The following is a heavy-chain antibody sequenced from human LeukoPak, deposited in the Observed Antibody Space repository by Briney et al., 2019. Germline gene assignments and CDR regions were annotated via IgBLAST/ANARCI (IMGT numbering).Heavy chain of an antibody. Sequence: ASVKVSCKASGYTFTRYAMHWVRQAPGQRLEWMGWINAGNGNTKYSQKFQGRVTITRDTSASTAYMELSSLRSEDTAVYYCARDADSSWTYYFDYWGQGTLVTVSS. CDR3: ARDADSSWTYYFDY. CDR1: GYTFTRYA. D-gene: IGHD6-13*01. V-gene: IGHV1-3*01. CDR2: INAGNGNT. J-gene: IGHJ4*02.